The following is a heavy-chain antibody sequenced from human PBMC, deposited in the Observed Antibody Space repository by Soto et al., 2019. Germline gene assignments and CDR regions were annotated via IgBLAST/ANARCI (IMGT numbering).Heavy chain of an antibody. CDR3: AIVGGYFHSSGYPTY. V-gene: IGHV3-23*01. Sequence: GSLRLSCAASGFTFSDYGMSGVRQAPGKGLEGVAVVSGSGGSTSYADSVKGRFTISRDNAKNTLYLQMNSLRADDTAVYYCAIVGGYFHSSGYPTYWAQGALVTVSS. CDR2: VSGSGGST. D-gene: IGHD3-22*01. J-gene: IGHJ4*02. CDR1: GFTFSDYG.